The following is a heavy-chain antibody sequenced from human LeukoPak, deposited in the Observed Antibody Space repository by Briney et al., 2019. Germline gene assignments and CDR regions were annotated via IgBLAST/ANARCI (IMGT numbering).Heavy chain of an antibody. CDR3: TTFLSYYDFWSGYYP. CDR2: IKSKTDGGTT. V-gene: IGHV3-15*01. CDR1: GFTFSNAW. Sequence: GGSLRLSCAASGFTFSNAWMSWVRQAPGKGLEWVGRIKSKTDGGTTDYAAPVKGRFTISRDDSKNTLYLQMNSLKTEDTAVYYCTTFLSYYDFWSGYYPWGQGTLVTVSS. J-gene: IGHJ4*02. D-gene: IGHD3-3*01.